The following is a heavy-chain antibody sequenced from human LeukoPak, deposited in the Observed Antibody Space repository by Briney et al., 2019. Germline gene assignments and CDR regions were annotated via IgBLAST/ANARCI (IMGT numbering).Heavy chain of an antibody. Sequence: SAKVSCKASGGTFSSYAISWVRQAPGQGLEWMGGIIPVFGTPNYAQKFQGRVTITADESTSTTYMELSSLRSEDTAVYYCARGIGIPGRHQRFDPWGQGTLVTVSS. CDR1: GGTFSSYA. J-gene: IGHJ5*02. V-gene: IGHV1-69*01. CDR2: IIPVFGTP. CDR3: ARGIGIPGRHQRFDP. D-gene: IGHD2/OR15-2a*01.